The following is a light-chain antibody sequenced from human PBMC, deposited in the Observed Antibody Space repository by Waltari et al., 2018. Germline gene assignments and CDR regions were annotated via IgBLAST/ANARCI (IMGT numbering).Light chain of an antibody. J-gene: IGKJ1*01. Sequence: EIVMTQSPGTLSVSPGERVTLSCRASQTVSSNLAWYQQKPGQAPRLLIPGASTRATGIPARFSGSGSGTEFTLTISSLQSEDSAIFYCQQYNDWPPTFGQGTKVEIK. CDR3: QQYNDWPPT. CDR1: QTVSSN. V-gene: IGKV3-15*01. CDR2: GAS.